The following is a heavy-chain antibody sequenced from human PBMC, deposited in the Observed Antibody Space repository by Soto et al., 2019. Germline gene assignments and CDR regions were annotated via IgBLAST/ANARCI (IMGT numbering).Heavy chain of an antibody. V-gene: IGHV1-69*06. CDR3: ARAIKRWEVNYYFDY. CDR1: GRTFNNFA. CDR2: IVVISNTA. J-gene: IGHJ4*02. Sequence: QSGAEGKKPGSSLRASGKVSGRTFNNFAFSWVQQAPGHGPGWMGGIVVISNTADYSQRFQDRVTITADTSTNTLYMELGSLTFEDTAVYYCARAIKRWEVNYYFDYWGQGTLVTVSS. D-gene: IGHD1-26*01.